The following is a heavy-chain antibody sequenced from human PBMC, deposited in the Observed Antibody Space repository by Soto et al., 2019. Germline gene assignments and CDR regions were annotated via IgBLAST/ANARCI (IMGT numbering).Heavy chain of an antibody. CDR2: IIPIFGTA. V-gene: IGHV1-69*01. CDR1: GGTFSSYA. D-gene: IGHD2-2*01. J-gene: IGHJ6*02. Sequence: QVQLVQSGAEVKKPGSSVKVSCKASGGTFSSYAISWVRQAPGQGLEWMGGIIPIFGTANYAQKFQGRVTITADESTSTAYMELSSLRSEDTAVYYCARRPYYCSSTSCYYYYGMDVWGQGTTVTVSS. CDR3: ARRPYYCSSTSCYYYYGMDV.